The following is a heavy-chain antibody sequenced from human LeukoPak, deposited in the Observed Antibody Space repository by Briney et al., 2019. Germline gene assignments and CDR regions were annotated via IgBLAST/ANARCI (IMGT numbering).Heavy chain of an antibody. V-gene: IGHV3-48*01. D-gene: IGHD4-23*01. Sequence: PGGSLRLSCATSGFSFSSYAMSWVRQAPGKGLEWVSYISSSSSTIYYADSVKGRFTISRDNAKNSLYLQMNSLRAEDTAVYYCAGVSDYGGGIDYWGQGTLVTVSS. CDR1: GFSFSSYA. J-gene: IGHJ4*02. CDR2: ISSSSSTI. CDR3: AGVSDYGGGIDY.